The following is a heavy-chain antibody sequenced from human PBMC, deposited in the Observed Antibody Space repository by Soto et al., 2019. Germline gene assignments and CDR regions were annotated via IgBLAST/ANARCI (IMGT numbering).Heavy chain of an antibody. Sequence: ASVKVSCKASGYTFTSYDINWVRQATGQGLEWMGWMNPNSGNTGYAQKFQGRVTMTRNTSISTAYMELSSLRSEDTAVYYCARVRGIQLFSYYGMDVWGQGTTVTVSS. CDR1: GYTFTSYD. J-gene: IGHJ6*02. D-gene: IGHD5-18*01. CDR3: ARVRGIQLFSYYGMDV. CDR2: MNPNSGNT. V-gene: IGHV1-8*01.